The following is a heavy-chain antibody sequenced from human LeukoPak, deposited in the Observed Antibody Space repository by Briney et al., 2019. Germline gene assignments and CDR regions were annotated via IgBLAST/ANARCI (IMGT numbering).Heavy chain of an antibody. J-gene: IGHJ4*02. CDR3: TTDLGITMIRGVIAY. D-gene: IGHD3-10*01. CDR2: IKNNGDGETT. CDR1: GFGFTNAW. Sequence: GGSLRLSCAASGFGFTNAWMSWVRQAPGKGLEWVGRIKNNGDGETTDYAAIVKGRFTMSRDDAKATLYLQINSLITGDTAVYYCTTDLGITMIRGVIAYWGQGTLVTVSS. V-gene: IGHV3-15*01.